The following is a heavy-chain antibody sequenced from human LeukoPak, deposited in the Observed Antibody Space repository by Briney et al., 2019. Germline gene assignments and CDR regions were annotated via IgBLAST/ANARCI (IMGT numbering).Heavy chain of an antibody. CDR2: IYTSGST. J-gene: IGHJ3*02. CDR1: GGSFSGYY. V-gene: IGHV4-59*10. CDR3: ARGGSSSFDI. Sequence: PSETLSLTCAAYGGSFSGYYWSWIRQPPGKGLEWIGRIYTSGSTNYNPSLKSRVTMSVDTSRNQFSLKLSSVTAADTAVYYCARGGSSSFDIWGQGTMVTVSS. D-gene: IGHD2-15*01.